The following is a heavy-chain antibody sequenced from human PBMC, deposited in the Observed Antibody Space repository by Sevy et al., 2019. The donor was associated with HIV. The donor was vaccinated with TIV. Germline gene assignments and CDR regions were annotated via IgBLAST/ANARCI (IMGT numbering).Heavy chain of an antibody. V-gene: IGHV3-30-3*01. CDR3: ARETAYYSLDWYFDL. D-gene: IGHD3-10*01. J-gene: IGHJ2*01. CDR1: GFTFSSYA. CDR2: ISYDGSNK. Sequence: GGSLRLSCAASGFTFSSYAMHWVCQAPGKGLEWVAVISYDGSNKYYADSVKGRFTISRDNSKNTLYLQMNSLRAEDTAVYYCARETAYYSLDWYFDLWGRGTLVTVSS.